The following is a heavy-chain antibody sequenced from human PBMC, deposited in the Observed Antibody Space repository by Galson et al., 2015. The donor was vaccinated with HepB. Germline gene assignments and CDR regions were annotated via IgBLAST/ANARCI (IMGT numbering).Heavy chain of an antibody. J-gene: IGHJ4*02. D-gene: IGHD6-13*01. Sequence: SETLSLTCAVYGGSFSGYYWSWIRQPPGKGLEWIGEINHSGSTNYNPSLKSRVTISVDTSKNQFSLKLSSVTAADTAVYYCARVEAAADENFDYWGQGTLVTVSS. CDR1: GGSFSGYY. CDR3: ARVEAAADENFDY. V-gene: IGHV4-34*01. CDR2: INHSGST.